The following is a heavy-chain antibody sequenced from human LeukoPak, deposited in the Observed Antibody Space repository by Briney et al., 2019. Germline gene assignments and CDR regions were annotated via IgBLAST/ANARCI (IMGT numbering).Heavy chain of an antibody. D-gene: IGHD2-2*01. Sequence: ASVKVSCKASGYTFTGYYMHWVRQAPGQGLEWMGRINPNSGGTNYAQKFQGRVTMTRDTSISTAYMELSRLRSDDTAVYYCAPGDIVVVPALIYYYYGMDVWGQGTTVTVSS. CDR3: APGDIVVVPALIYYYYGMDV. J-gene: IGHJ6*02. CDR1: GYTFTGYY. CDR2: INPNSGGT. V-gene: IGHV1-2*06.